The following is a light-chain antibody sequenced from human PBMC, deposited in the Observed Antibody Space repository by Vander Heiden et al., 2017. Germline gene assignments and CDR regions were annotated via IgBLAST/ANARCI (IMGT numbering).Light chain of an antibody. CDR1: QSVSSSY. CDR2: GAS. Sequence: IVLTQSPGTLSLSPGERATLSCRASQSVSSSYLAWYQQKPGQAPRLLIHGASSRATGIPDRFSGSGSGTDFTLTINRLEPEDFAVYYCQQYGSSLPWTFGQGTKVEIK. CDR3: QQYGSSLPWT. V-gene: IGKV3-20*01. J-gene: IGKJ1*01.